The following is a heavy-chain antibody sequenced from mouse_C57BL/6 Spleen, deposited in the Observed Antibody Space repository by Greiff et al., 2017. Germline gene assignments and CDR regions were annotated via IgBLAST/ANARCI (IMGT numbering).Heavy chain of an antibody. CDR1: GFSLTSYG. CDR3: APRLYAMDY. CDR2: IWSGGST. J-gene: IGHJ4*01. Sequence: VKRVESGPGLVQPSQSLSITCTVSGFSLTSYGVHWVRQSPGKGLEWLGVIWSGGSTDYNAAFISRLSISKDNSKSQVFFKMNSLQADDTAIYYCAPRLYAMDYWGQGTSVTVSS. V-gene: IGHV2-2*01.